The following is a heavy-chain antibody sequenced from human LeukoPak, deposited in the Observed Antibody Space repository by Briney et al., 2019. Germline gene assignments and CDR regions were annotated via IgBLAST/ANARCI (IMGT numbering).Heavy chain of an antibody. D-gene: IGHD3-22*01. CDR1: GFTFGNHA. Sequence: GRSLRLSCTASGFTFGNHAMSWVRQAPGKGLEWVGFIRSKAYGGRPDYAASVQGRFTITRDDSESIACLQMHSLKTEDTGVYYCTRVNYYDSSSFYYGYFDYWGQGTLVTVSS. J-gene: IGHJ4*02. CDR2: IRSKAYGGRP. V-gene: IGHV3-49*04. CDR3: TRVNYYDSSSFYYGYFDY.